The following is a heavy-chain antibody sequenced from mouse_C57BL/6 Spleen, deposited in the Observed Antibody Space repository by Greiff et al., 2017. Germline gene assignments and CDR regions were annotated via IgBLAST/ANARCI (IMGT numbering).Heavy chain of an antibody. D-gene: IGHD1-1*01. CDR2: ISSGSSTI. CDR3: ASRDYGSSPLYFDV. J-gene: IGHJ1*01. CDR1: GFTFSDYG. V-gene: IGHV5-17*01. Sequence: EVQLVESGGGLVKPGGSLKLSCAASGFTFSDYGMHWVRQAPEKGLEWVAYISSGSSTIYYADTVKGRFTISRDNAKNTLFLQMTSPRSEDTAMYYCASRDYGSSPLYFDVWGPGTTVTVSS.